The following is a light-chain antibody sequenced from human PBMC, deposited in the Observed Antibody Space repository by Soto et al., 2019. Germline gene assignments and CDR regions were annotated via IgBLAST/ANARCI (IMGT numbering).Light chain of an antibody. CDR3: SSYTSIITVV. V-gene: IGLV2-14*01. J-gene: IGLJ2*01. Sequence: QSALTQPASVSGSPGQSITIPCTGTSSDVGGYNYVSWYQQHPGKAPKLMIYEVSNRPSGVSNRFSGSKSGNTASLTISGLQAEDEADYYCSSYTSIITVVFGGGTKLTVL. CDR2: EVS. CDR1: SSDVGGYNY.